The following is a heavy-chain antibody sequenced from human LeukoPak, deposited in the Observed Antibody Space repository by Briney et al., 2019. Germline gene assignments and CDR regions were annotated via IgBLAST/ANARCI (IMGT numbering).Heavy chain of an antibody. CDR3: ARDRGYYYDSSGYYTLGY. Sequence: ASVKVSCKASGYTFTSYGISWVRQAPGQGLEWMGWISAYNGNTNYAQKLQGRVTMTTDTSTSTAYMELRRLRSDDTAVYYCARDRGYYYDSSGYYTLGYWGQGTLVTVSS. V-gene: IGHV1-18*01. D-gene: IGHD3-22*01. CDR2: ISAYNGNT. J-gene: IGHJ4*02. CDR1: GYTFTSYG.